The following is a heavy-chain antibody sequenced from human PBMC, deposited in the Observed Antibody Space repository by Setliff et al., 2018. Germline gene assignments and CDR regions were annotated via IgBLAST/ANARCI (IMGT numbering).Heavy chain of an antibody. D-gene: IGHD1-7*01. CDR2: IRPLRGDT. CDR3: ARAPSGTGFYHFFSYMDV. J-gene: IGHJ6*03. CDR1: GYIFSAYH. Sequence: GESLKVSCKASGYIFSAYHVHWVRQAPGQGPEWVGCIRPLRGDTKSAQKFQGRLTMTGDASINTAFMELTGLTSDDTAVYYCARAPSGTGFYHFFSYMDVWGKGTTVTVSS. V-gene: IGHV1-2*02.